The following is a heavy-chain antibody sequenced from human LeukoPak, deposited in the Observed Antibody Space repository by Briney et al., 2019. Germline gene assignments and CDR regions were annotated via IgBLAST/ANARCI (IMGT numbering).Heavy chain of an antibody. J-gene: IGHJ4*02. CDR3: ATGTTNSAH. V-gene: IGHV3-23*01. CDR2: ISARGGST. Sequence: GGSLRLSCAASGSTFSNSGSTFSSYGINWVRQAPGKGLEWVSGISARGGSTYYADSVKGRFTISRDNSNNTLYLQMNSLRAEDTALYYCATGTTNSAHWGQGTLVTVSS. CDR1: GSTFSNSGSTFSSYG. D-gene: IGHD2/OR15-2a*01.